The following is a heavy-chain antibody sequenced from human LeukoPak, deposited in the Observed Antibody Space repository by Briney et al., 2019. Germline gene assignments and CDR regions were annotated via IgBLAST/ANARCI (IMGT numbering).Heavy chain of an antibody. Sequence: PSETLSLTCTVSRGSISSGSYHWNWIRQPAGKGLEWIERMSRSGSTNYNPSLKSRVSISLHASENQFSLKLSSVTAADTAVYYCAGTLHGELDYWGQGTLVTVSS. J-gene: IGHJ4*02. V-gene: IGHV4-61*02. CDR3: AGTLHGELDY. CDR1: RGSISSGSYH. D-gene: IGHD1-26*01. CDR2: MSRSGST.